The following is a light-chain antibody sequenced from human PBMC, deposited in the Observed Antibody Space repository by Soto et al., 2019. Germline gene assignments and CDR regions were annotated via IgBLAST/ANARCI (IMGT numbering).Light chain of an antibody. V-gene: IGLV2-11*01. J-gene: IGLJ3*02. Sequence: QSVLTQPRSVSGSPGQSVTISCTATGSDVGDSNHVSWYQLHPGKAPKLMIYEVNNRPSGVPGRFSGSKSGSTASLTISGLQAEDEAEYYCCLSPGSLTWLFGGGTKLTVL. CDR2: EVN. CDR1: GSDVGDSNH. CDR3: CLSPGSLTWL.